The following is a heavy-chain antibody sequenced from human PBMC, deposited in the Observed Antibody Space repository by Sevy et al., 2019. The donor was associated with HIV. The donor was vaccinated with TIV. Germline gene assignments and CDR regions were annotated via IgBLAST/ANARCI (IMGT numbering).Heavy chain of an antibody. CDR2: IYSGGST. D-gene: IGHD5-12*01. V-gene: IGHV3-53*01. Sequence: GGSPRLSCAASGFTVSSNYMSWVRQAPGKGLEWVSVIYSGGSTYYADSVKGRFTISRDNSKNTLYLQMNSLRAEDTAVYYCARVRGKYSGYDFYFQHWGQGTLVTVSS. CDR3: ARVRGKYSGYDFYFQH. J-gene: IGHJ1*01. CDR1: GFTVSSNY.